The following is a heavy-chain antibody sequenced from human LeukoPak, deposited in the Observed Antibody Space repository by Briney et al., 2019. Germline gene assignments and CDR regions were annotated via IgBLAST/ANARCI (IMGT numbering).Heavy chain of an antibody. V-gene: IGHV1-18*01. J-gene: IGHJ4*02. D-gene: IGHD6-19*01. Sequence: ASVKVSCKASGYTFTSYAMHWVRQAPGQRLEWMGWISAYNGNTNYAQKLQGRVTMTTDTSTSTAYMELRSLRSDDTAVYYCARVYSSGRFDYWGQGTLVTVSS. CDR1: GYTFTSYA. CDR2: ISAYNGNT. CDR3: ARVYSSGRFDY.